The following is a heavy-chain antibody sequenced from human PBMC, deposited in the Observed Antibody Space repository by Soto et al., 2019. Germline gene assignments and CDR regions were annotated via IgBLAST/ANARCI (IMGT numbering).Heavy chain of an antibody. CDR2: FDPEDGET. D-gene: IGHD3-9*01. Sequence: ASVKVSFKVSGYTLTELSMHWVRQAPGKGLEWMGGFDPEDGETIYAQKFQGRVTMTEDTSTDTAYMELSSLRSEDTAVYYCATFYDILTGYYTGWFDPWGQGTLVTVSS. CDR1: GYTLTELS. CDR3: ATFYDILTGYYTGWFDP. J-gene: IGHJ5*02. V-gene: IGHV1-24*01.